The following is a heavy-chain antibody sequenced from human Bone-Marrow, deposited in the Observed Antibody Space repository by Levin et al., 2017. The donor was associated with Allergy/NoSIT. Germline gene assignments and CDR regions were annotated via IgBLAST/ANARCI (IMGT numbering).Heavy chain of an antibody. CDR2: IGIADDT. CDR3: ARAVGGEYFDS. D-gene: IGHD6-19*01. Sequence: GGSLRLSCAASGFTISDYDMHWVRQVTGKGLEWLSVIGIADDTYYPGSVKGRFTISRENDRNSLYLQMNSLRAGDTAVYYCARAVGGEYFDSWGLGTLVTVSS. V-gene: IGHV3-13*01. J-gene: IGHJ4*02. CDR1: GFTISDYD.